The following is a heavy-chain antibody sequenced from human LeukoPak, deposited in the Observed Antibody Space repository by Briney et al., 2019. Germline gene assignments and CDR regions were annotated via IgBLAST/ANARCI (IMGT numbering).Heavy chain of an antibody. V-gene: IGHV1-8*03. CDR2: MNPNSGNT. CDR1: GYTFTSYD. D-gene: IGHD6-6*01. Sequence: ASVKVSCKASGYTFTSYDINWVRQATGQGLEWMGWMNPNSGNTGYAQKFQGRVTITRNTSISTAYMELSSLRSEDTAVYYCARASIAARRSLDYWGQGTLVTVSS. CDR3: ARASIAARRSLDY. J-gene: IGHJ4*02.